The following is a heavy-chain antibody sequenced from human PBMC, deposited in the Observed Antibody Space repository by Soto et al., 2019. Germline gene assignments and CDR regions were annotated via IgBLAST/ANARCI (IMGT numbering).Heavy chain of an antibody. J-gene: IGHJ6*02. CDR2: IYYSGST. D-gene: IGHD2-2*01. V-gene: IGHV4-30-4*01. Sequence: QVQLQESGPGLVKPSQTLSLTCTVSGGSISSGDYYWSWIRQPPGKGLEWIGHIYYSGSTYYNPSLKSRVTISVDTSKNQFSLKLSSVTAADTAVYYCAREVPAANYYYYYGMDVWGQGTTVTVSS. CDR1: GGSISSGDYY. CDR3: AREVPAANYYYYYGMDV.